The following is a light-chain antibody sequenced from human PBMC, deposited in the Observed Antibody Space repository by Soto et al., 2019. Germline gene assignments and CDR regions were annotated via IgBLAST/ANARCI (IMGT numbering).Light chain of an antibody. V-gene: IGKV1-39*01. CDR1: HDIGHE. CDR2: AAS. J-gene: IGKJ5*01. CDR3: QQSFSPHIA. Sequence: DIQMTQSPSSLSASVGDRVIITCRASHDIGHELGWYQQRPGKAPQLLIYAASSLQSGVPSRFSGSTSGTDFTLTINGLQPEDFATYYCQQSFSPHIAFGQGTRL.